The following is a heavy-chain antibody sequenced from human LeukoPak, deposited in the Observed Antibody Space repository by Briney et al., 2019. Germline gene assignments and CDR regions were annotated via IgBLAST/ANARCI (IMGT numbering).Heavy chain of an antibody. CDR1: GYSIRSGYY. V-gene: IGHV4-38-2*02. J-gene: IGHJ4*02. CDR2: IYHSGST. CDR3: ARSPVQCSSSTCFGFYFDY. Sequence: SETLSLTCTVSGYSIRSGYYWGSIRPPPVKGLEWIGSIYHSGSTYYNPSLKSRVTISVDTSKNQFSLKLSSVTAADTAVYSCARSPVQCSSSTCFGFYFDYWGQGTLVIASS. D-gene: IGHD2-2*01.